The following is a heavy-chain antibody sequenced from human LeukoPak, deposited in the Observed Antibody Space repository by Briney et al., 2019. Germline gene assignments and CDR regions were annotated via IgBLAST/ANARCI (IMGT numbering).Heavy chain of an antibody. CDR1: GFTFSDYY. CDR2: ISSSGSTI. D-gene: IGHD1-26*01. CDR3: ARDSSGSYPRSGFFDY. J-gene: IGHJ4*02. V-gene: IGHV3-11*04. Sequence: GGSLRLSCAASGFTFSDYYMSWIRQAPEKGLESVSYISSSGSTIYYADSVKGRFTISRDNAKNSLYLQMNSLRAEDTAVYYCARDSSGSYPRSGFFDYWGQGTLVTVSS.